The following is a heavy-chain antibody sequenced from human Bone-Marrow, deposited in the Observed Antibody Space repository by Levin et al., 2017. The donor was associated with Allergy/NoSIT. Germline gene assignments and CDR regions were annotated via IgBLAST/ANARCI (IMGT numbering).Heavy chain of an antibody. Sequence: GESLKISCTASGFTFHSYGMTWVRQAPGKGLEWVASITSYSNYIEYADAVKGRFTISRDNAKSSLFLQMNSLRVEDTAVYYCARGHGDYSSNWFGPWGQGTLVTVSS. CDR3: ARGHGDYSSNWFGP. CDR1: GFTFHSYG. V-gene: IGHV3-21*01. J-gene: IGHJ5*02. D-gene: IGHD4-17*01. CDR2: ITSYSNYI.